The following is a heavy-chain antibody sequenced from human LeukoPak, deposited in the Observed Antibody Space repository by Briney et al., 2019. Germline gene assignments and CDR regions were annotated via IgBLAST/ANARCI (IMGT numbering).Heavy chain of an antibody. D-gene: IGHD6-13*01. CDR3: VSSTGQQFIPYDY. J-gene: IGHJ4*01. Sequence: GGSLRLSCAASGLNVTTNYMTWVRQAPGKGLEWVSLIYGDNAAYYAESVRGRFIISRDSLKNTLFLQMNSLRTEDTAVYYCVSSTGQQFIPYDYWGHGTHVTVSS. CDR2: IYGDNAA. V-gene: IGHV3-66*02. CDR1: GLNVTTNY.